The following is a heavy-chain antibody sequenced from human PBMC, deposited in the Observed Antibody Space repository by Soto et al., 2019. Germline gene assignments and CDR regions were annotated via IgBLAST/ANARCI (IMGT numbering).Heavy chain of an antibody. V-gene: IGHV3-48*02. J-gene: IGHJ4*02. CDR3: ARDSPLNYYGDLGY. CDR2: ISSSSSTI. CDR1: GFTFSSYS. Sequence: EVQLVESGGGLVQPGGSLRLSCAASGFTFSSYSMNWVRQAPGKGLGWVSYISSSSSTIYYADSVKGRFTISRDNAKNSLYLQMNSLRDEDTAVYYCARDSPLNYYGDLGYWGQGTLVTVSS. D-gene: IGHD4-17*01.